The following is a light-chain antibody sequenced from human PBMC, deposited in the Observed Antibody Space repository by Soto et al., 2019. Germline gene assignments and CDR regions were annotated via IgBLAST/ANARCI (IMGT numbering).Light chain of an antibody. CDR1: SSDIGAHDY. CDR2: EGS. V-gene: IGLV2-23*03. J-gene: IGLJ1*01. CDR3: CSYAGGSNV. Sequence: QSALTQPASVSGSPGQSITISCTGTSSDIGAHDYVSWYRQHPGKAPKLLIYEGSKRPSGVSDRFSGSKSGNTASLTISGLQAEDEADYFCCSYAGGSNVFGAGTKLTVL.